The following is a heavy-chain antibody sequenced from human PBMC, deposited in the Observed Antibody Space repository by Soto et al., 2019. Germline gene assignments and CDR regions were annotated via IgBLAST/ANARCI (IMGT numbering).Heavy chain of an antibody. V-gene: IGHV3-23*01. CDR2: MSGSTGTT. D-gene: IGHD3-16*01. J-gene: IGHJ4*02. CDR3: AIGTFGRGWES. Sequence: EAQLLESGGGLVQPGGSLRLSCAASGFSFSNYGLNWVRQAPGKGLEWVSGMSGSTGTTDYADSVKGRFTISRDNLKNTLYVQMNSLRGEDTAVYYCAIGTFGRGWESWGQGTLVPVSS. CDR1: GFSFSNYG.